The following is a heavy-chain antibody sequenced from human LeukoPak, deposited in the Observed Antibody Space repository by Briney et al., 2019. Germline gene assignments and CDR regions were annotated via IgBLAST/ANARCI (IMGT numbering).Heavy chain of an antibody. D-gene: IGHD3-22*01. Sequence: ASVKVSCKASGYTLTSYGISWVRQAPGQGLEWMGWISAYNGNTNYAQKLQGRVTMTTDTSTSTAYMELRSLRSDDTAVYYCARRGPAFYDSSGYYYGAFDIWGQGTMVTVSS. J-gene: IGHJ3*02. CDR1: GYTLTSYG. V-gene: IGHV1-18*01. CDR2: ISAYNGNT. CDR3: ARRGPAFYDSSGYYYGAFDI.